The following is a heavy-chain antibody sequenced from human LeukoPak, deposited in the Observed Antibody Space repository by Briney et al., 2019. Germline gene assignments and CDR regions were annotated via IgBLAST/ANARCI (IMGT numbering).Heavy chain of an antibody. CDR3: ARVTGYVIEDYFDY. CDR1: GGSVSNYY. CDR2: IYSSGSA. V-gene: IGHV4-59*02. J-gene: IGHJ4*02. Sequence: SETLSLTCTVSGGSVSNYYWSWIRQPPGKGLEWIGYIYSSGSAIYNPSLRSRVTISIDTSKSQFSLMLRSVTAADTAVYYCARVTGYVIEDYFDYWGQGTLVTVSS. D-gene: IGHD3-22*01.